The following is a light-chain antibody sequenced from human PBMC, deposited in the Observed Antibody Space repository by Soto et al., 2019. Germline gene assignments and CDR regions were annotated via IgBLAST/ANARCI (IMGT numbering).Light chain of an antibody. CDR3: QQYGTSEII. Sequence: VFKKSPGSLSLSAGGRGCLSCRASQSVSSGHLAWYQQKPGQAPRLLIYDTSSRATGIPDRFSGSGSGTDFTLTIAWLEAEDFAVFYCQQYGTSEIIFGQGTRLDIK. J-gene: IGKJ5*01. CDR2: DTS. CDR1: QSVSSGH. V-gene: IGKV3-20*01.